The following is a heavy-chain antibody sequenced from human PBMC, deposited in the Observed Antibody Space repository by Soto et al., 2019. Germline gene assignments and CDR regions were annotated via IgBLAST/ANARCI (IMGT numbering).Heavy chain of an antibody. CDR2: IHYSGTA. V-gene: IGHV4-59*08. CDR3: ARKAYYASGRINLFDS. CDR1: GVSIKSHY. J-gene: IGHJ4*02. D-gene: IGHD3-10*01. Sequence: SETLSLTCNVSGVSIKSHYWAWIRQPPGKGLEWIGHIHYSGTAGYSPSLKSRVTLSVLRAENQFSLRLTAVTAADTAMYYCARKAYYASGRINLFDSWGQGTLVTVSS.